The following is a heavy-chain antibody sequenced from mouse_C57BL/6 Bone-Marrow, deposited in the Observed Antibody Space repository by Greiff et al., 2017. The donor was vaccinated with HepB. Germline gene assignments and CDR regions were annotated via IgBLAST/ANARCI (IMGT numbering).Heavy chain of an antibody. D-gene: IGHD2-14*01. CDR2: INTGGTYT. CDR1: GFTFSTSG. V-gene: IGHV5-6*01. CDR3: ARDRFDYYFDY. Sequence: EVMLVESGGDLVKPGGSLKLSCVASGFTFSTSGMSWVRQTPDKRLEWVATINTGGTYTYYPDSVKGRFTISKDTAKSNLFLQMSSLKSEDTAIYYCARDRFDYYFDYWGQGTTLTVSS. J-gene: IGHJ2*01.